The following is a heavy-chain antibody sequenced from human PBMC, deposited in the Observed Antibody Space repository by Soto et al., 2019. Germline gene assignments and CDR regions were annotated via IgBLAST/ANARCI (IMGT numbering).Heavy chain of an antibody. CDR1: GGTFSSYT. Sequence: QVQLVQSGAEVKKPGSSVKVSCKASGGTFSSYTISWVRQAPGQGLEWMGRIIPILGIANYAQKFQGRVTITADKPTSTAYMELSSLRSEDTAVYYCARGGYYCSGTSLGGMDVWGQGTTVTVPS. D-gene: IGHD3-10*01. CDR2: IIPILGIA. J-gene: IGHJ6*02. CDR3: ARGGYYCSGTSLGGMDV. V-gene: IGHV1-69*02.